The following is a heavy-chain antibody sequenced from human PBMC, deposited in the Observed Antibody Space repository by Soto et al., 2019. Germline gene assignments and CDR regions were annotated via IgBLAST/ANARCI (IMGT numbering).Heavy chain of an antibody. CDR3: ANWQGSLNFHY. V-gene: IGHV3-33*06. J-gene: IGHJ4*02. CDR2: IWDDGRRK. Sequence: SLRLSCAASVCPFSLYGMHWVRQAPGKGLEWVAAIWDDGRRKDYADSVKDRLFISRDNSKNTLYLQLDSLRPEDTAVYYCANWQGSLNFHYWGQGTLVTVS. CDR1: VCPFSLYG.